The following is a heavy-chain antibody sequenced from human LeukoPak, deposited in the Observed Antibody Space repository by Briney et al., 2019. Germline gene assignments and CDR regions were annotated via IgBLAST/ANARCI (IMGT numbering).Heavy chain of an antibody. CDR1: GFAFRDHY. CDR2: RRKKRNRYTT. J-gene: IGHJ3*01. V-gene: IGHV3-72*01. CDR3: GRLATGNDALDF. Sequence: PGGSLRLSCAASGFAFRDHYADGVRQAPGKGAEWVGRRRKKRNRYTTEYAASVKGRFSISRDDSKNSVYEQMNSLEIEDTPIYYGGRLATGNDALDFRGQGTMVTVSS. D-gene: IGHD2-15*01.